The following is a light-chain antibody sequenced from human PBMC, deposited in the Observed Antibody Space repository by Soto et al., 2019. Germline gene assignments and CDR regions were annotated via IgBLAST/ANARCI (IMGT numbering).Light chain of an antibody. CDR3: CSYAGSYTYV. V-gene: IGLV2-11*01. J-gene: IGLJ1*01. Sequence: QSALTQPRSVSGSPGQSVTISCTGISSDVGGFNYVSWYQQHPGKAPKLMIYDVSKRPPGVPDRFSGSKSGNTASLTISGLQAEDEADYYCCSYAGSYTYVFGTGTKVTVL. CDR2: DVS. CDR1: SSDVGGFNY.